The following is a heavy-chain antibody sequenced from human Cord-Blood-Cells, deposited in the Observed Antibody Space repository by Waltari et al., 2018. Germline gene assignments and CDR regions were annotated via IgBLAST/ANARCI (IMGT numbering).Heavy chain of an antibody. CDR3: ASTVTNSYYYYGMDV. V-gene: IGHV5-51*01. Sequence: EVQLVQSGAEGKKPGESLKISCMGCGYSFTSYCIGWVRQMPGKGLEWMGVIKHGNSDTRDSPSIQGQGTITADKSISTAYLQWSSRKASDDAMYYCASTVTNSYYYYGMDVWGQGTTVTVSS. J-gene: IGHJ6*02. D-gene: IGHD4-4*01. CDR2: IKHGNSDT. CDR1: GYSFTSYC.